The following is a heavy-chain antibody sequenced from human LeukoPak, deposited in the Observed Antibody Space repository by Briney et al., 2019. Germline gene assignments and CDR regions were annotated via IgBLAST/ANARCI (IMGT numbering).Heavy chain of an antibody. Sequence: PGGSLRLSCAASGFTFSDHYMDWVRQAPGKGREWVARTRNKANSYTTEYAASVKGRFTISRDDSKNSLYLQMTSLETEDTAVYYCVRLDCSRTSCYFDYWGQGTLVTVSS. CDR3: VRLDCSRTSCYFDY. D-gene: IGHD2-2*01. J-gene: IGHJ4*02. CDR1: GFTFSDHY. CDR2: TRNKANSYTT. V-gene: IGHV3-72*01.